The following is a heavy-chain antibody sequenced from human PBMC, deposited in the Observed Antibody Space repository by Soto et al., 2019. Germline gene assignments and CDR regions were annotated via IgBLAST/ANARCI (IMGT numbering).Heavy chain of an antibody. CDR3: TRGPRPSSIGTGAL. Sequence: QLVQSGGGLVPPGGSSRLSCVASGFAFDQYWMHWVRQAAGKGLEWVSRISDDGARIDYADFAKGRFTIARDNAKNTLFLQMRSLRGEETAVYYCTRGPRPSSIGTGALWGRGALVTVSS. J-gene: IGHJ4*02. V-gene: IGHV3-74*01. D-gene: IGHD3-10*01. CDR2: ISDDGARI. CDR1: GFAFDQYW.